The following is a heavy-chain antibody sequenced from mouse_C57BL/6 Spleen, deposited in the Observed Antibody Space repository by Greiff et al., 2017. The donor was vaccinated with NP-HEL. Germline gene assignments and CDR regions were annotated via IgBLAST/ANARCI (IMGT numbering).Heavy chain of an antibody. CDR3: ARENYYGTSWFAY. Sequence: VQLQQSGAELMKPGASVNLSCNATGYTFTGYWIEWVNRMPGHGLEWIGEILPGSGCTNYNEKFKGKATFTTDTSSNTAYMKLSSLTTEYSAIYYCARENYYGTSWFAYWGQGTLVTVSA. CDR1: GYTFTGYW. D-gene: IGHD2-1*01. J-gene: IGHJ3*01. V-gene: IGHV1-9*01. CDR2: ILPGSGCT.